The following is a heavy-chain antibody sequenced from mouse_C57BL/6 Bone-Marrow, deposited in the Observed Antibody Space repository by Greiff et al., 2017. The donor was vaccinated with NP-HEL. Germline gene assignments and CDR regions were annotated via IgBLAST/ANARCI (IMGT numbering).Heavy chain of an antibody. CDR1: GYTFTSYG. Sequence: QVQLQQSGAELARPGASVKLSCKASGYTFTSYGISWVKQRTGQGLEWIGEIYPRSGNTYYNEKFKGKATLTADKSSSTAYMELRSLTSEDSAVYFCAREAIYYYGSSYFDYGGQGTTLTVSS. J-gene: IGHJ2*01. D-gene: IGHD1-1*01. V-gene: IGHV1-81*01. CDR3: AREAIYYYGSSYFDY. CDR2: IYPRSGNT.